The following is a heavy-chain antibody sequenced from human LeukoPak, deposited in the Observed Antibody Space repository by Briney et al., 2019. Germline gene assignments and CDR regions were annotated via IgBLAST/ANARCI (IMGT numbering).Heavy chain of an antibody. CDR2: ISWNSVSI. Sequence: PGRSLRLSCAASGFTFDDYAMHWVRQAPGKGLEWVSGISWNSVSIGYADSVKGRFTISRDNAKNSLYLQMNSLRTEDTALYYCARAGLNSGWSMARYYLDYWGQGTLVTVSS. CDR3: ARAGLNSGWSMARYYLDY. D-gene: IGHD6-19*01. J-gene: IGHJ4*02. V-gene: IGHV3-9*01. CDR1: GFTFDDYA.